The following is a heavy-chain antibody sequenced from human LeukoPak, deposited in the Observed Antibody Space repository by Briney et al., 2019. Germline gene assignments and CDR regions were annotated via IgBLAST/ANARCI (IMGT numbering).Heavy chain of an antibody. Sequence: SETLSLTCSVSGGSISGSPYYWDWIRQPPGKGLEWIGSIYYTGNTYYNPSLKSRVTISVDTSKNQFSLKLSSVTAADTAVYYCASGPGRYYDILTGYQYYYYMDVWGKGTTVTISS. V-gene: IGHV4-39*07. CDR2: IYYTGNT. J-gene: IGHJ6*03. CDR1: GGSISGSPYY. D-gene: IGHD3-9*01. CDR3: ASGPGRYYDILTGYQYYYYMDV.